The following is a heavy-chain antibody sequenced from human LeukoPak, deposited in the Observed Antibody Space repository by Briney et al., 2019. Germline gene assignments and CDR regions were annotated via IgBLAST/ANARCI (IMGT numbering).Heavy chain of an antibody. CDR3: ARALSSSSTPDYDY. CDR2: MNPNSGNT. Sequence: GXGVEGXGWMNPNSGNTGYAQKFHGRVTMTRNTSISTAYMELSSLRSEDTAVYYCARALSSSSTPDYDYWGQGTLVTVSS. V-gene: IGHV1-8*01. J-gene: IGHJ4*02. D-gene: IGHD6-6*01.